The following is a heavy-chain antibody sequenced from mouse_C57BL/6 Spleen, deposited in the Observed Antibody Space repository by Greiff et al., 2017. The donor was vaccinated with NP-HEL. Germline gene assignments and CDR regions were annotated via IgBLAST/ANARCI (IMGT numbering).Heavy chain of an antibody. CDR2: IWSGGST. V-gene: IGHV2-2*01. CDR1: GFSLTSYG. J-gene: IGHJ2*01. D-gene: IGHD1-1*01. CDR3: ARNDPITTVVGDY. Sequence: QVQLQQSGPGLVQPSQSLSITCTVSGFSLTSYGVHWVRQSPGKGLEWLGVIWSGGSTDYNAAFISRLSISKDNSKSQVFFKMNSLQADDTAKYYCARNDPITTVVGDYWGQGTTLTVSS.